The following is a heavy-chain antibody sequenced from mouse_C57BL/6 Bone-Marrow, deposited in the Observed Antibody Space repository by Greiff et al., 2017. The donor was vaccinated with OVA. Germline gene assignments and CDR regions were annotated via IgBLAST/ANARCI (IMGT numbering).Heavy chain of an antibody. J-gene: IGHJ2*01. CDR3: ARWDYDYDYFDY. CDR1: GYAFTNYL. V-gene: IGHV1-54*01. Sequence: QVQLQQSGAELVRPGTSVKVSCKASGYAFTNYLIEWVKQRPGQGLEWIGVINPGSGGTNYNEKFKGKATLTADKSSSTAYMQLSSLTSEDSAVYFCARWDYDYDYFDYWGQGTTLTVSS. D-gene: IGHD2-4*01. CDR2: INPGSGGT.